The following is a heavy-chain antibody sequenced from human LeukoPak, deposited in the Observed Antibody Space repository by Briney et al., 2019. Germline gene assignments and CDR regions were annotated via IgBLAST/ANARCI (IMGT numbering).Heavy chain of an antibody. CDR1: GFTFSSYS. Sequence: GGSLRLSCAASGFTFSSYSMNWVRQAPGKGLEWVSSISSSSSYIYYADSVKGRFTISRDNAKNSLYLQMNSLRAEDTAVYYCARDSAYSSSWYAPSYYYYYYYMDVWGKGTTVTVSS. V-gene: IGHV3-21*01. CDR3: ARDSAYSSSWYAPSYYYYYYYMDV. J-gene: IGHJ6*03. CDR2: ISSSSSYI. D-gene: IGHD6-13*01.